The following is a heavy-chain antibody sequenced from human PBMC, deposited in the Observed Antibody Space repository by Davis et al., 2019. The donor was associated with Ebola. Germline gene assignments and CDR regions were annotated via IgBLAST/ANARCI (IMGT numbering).Heavy chain of an antibody. Sequence: GESLKIPCKDSGNSFNSHWIGWVRQLPGKGLEWMGVIFTGDSDTRYSPSFRGQVTISADNSIKPAFLHWSSLKASDTAIYYCASLRRSITGLDDGYDIWGQGTMVTVSS. J-gene: IGHJ3*02. CDR2: IFTGDSDT. CDR3: ASLRRSITGLDDGYDI. V-gene: IGHV5-51*01. CDR1: GNSFNSHW. D-gene: IGHD3-9*01.